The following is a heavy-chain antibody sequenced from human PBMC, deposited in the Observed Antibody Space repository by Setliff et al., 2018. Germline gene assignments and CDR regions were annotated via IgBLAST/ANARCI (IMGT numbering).Heavy chain of an antibody. J-gene: IGHJ5*02. CDR1: GYSISSGYY. CDR3: AVDHVTNIAESGYGYTRIDP. CDR2: IYIRGGT. V-gene: IGHV4-38-2*01. Sequence: TSETLSLTCAVSGYSISSGYYWGWIRQPAGKRPEWLGLIYIRGGTDYNPSLKSRVTISLDTSRNQFSLNLTSVTAADTAVYYCAVDHVTNIAESGYGYTRIDPWGQGIPVTVS. D-gene: IGHD6-19*01.